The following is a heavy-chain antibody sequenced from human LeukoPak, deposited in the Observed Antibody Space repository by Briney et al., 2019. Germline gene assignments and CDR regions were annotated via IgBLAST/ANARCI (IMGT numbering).Heavy chain of an antibody. D-gene: IGHD3-3*01. V-gene: IGHV3-53*05. CDR1: GFTFSSYW. CDR3: ARGFHITMFGVVTVRWFDP. J-gene: IGHJ5*02. CDR2: IYSGGST. Sequence: GGSLRLSCAASGFTFSSYWMHWVRQAPGKGLEWVSVIYSGGSTYYADSVKGRFTISRDNSKNTLYLQMNSLRAEDTAVYYCARGFHITMFGVVTVRWFDPWGQGTLVTVSS.